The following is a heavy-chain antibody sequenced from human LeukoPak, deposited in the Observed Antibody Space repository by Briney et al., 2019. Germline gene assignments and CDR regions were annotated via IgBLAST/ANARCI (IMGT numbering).Heavy chain of an antibody. Sequence: ASVKVSRKASGYTFTGYYMHWVRQAPGQGLEWMGWINPNSGGTNYAQKFQGRVTMTRDTSISTAYMELSRLRSDDTAVYYCARSNIVVVTAVPDYWGQGTLVTVSS. CDR3: ARSNIVVVTAVPDY. D-gene: IGHD2-21*02. J-gene: IGHJ4*02. CDR2: INPNSGGT. V-gene: IGHV1-2*02. CDR1: GYTFTGYY.